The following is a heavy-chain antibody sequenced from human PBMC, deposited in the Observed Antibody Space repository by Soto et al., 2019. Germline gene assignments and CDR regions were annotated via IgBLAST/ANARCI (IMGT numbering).Heavy chain of an antibody. D-gene: IGHD2-21*02. CDR3: ARAQAMVTADFFDY. Sequence: EVQLVESGGGLDQPGGSLRLSCAASGFTFSTYWMSWVRQAPGKGLEWVANMKQDGSVKFYVDSVKGRFTISRDNAKNSLYLQMNSLRAEDTAVYYCARAQAMVTADFFDYWGQGTLVTVSS. CDR2: MKQDGSVK. CDR1: GFTFSTYW. J-gene: IGHJ4*02. V-gene: IGHV3-7*04.